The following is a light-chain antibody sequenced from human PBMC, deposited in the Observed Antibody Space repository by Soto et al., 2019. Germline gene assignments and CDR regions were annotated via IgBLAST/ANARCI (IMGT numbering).Light chain of an antibody. CDR2: GAS. CDR3: QQYGSSPWT. CDR1: QSVSSSY. V-gene: IGKV3-20*01. Sequence: TQSPGTLSLSQRERATLSCRASQSVSSSYLAWYQQKPGQAPRLLIYGASSRATGIPDRFSGSGSGTDFTLTISRLEPEDFAVYYCQQYGSSPWTFGQGTNADIK. J-gene: IGKJ1*01.